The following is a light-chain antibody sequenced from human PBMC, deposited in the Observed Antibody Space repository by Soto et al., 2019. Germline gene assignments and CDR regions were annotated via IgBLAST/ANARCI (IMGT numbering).Light chain of an antibody. CDR2: ENS. Sequence: NFMLTQPHSVSESPGKTVTISCTRSSGSIASDYVQWYQQRPGSSPTTVIYENSQRPSGVPERFSGSIDRSSNSASLTIAGLGTEGEADYYCQSYDSAKQVFGGGTKLTVL. CDR1: SGSIASDY. J-gene: IGLJ3*02. V-gene: IGLV6-57*01. CDR3: QSYDSAKQV.